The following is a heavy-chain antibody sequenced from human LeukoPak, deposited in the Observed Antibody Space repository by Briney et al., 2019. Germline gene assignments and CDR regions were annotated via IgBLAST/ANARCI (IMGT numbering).Heavy chain of an antibody. Sequence: PGGSLRLSCAASGFTFSNAYMNWVRQAPGKGLEWVGRIKPKTDGETTEYAAPVKDRFSISRDDSKNTLYLQMNSLKTEDTAVYYCTTEVVEPLGGYYYYYGMDVWGQGTTVTVSS. CDR2: IKPKTDGETT. V-gene: IGHV3-15*07. CDR3: TTEVVEPLGGYYYYYGMDV. D-gene: IGHD2-15*01. J-gene: IGHJ6*02. CDR1: GFTFSNAY.